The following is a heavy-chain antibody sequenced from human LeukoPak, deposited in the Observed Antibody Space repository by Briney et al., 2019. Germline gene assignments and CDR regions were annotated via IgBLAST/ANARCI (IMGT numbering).Heavy chain of an antibody. D-gene: IGHD6-6*01. V-gene: IGHV3-7*01. CDR3: ARDLAARPS. J-gene: IGHJ4*02. CDR1: GGSIRSGT. Sequence: ETLSLTCSVSGGSIRSGTDYWSWVRQPAGKGLEWVANIKQDGSEKYYVDSVKGRFTISRDNAKNSLYLQMNSLRAEDTAVYYCARDLAARPSWGQGTLVTVSS. CDR2: IKQDGSEK.